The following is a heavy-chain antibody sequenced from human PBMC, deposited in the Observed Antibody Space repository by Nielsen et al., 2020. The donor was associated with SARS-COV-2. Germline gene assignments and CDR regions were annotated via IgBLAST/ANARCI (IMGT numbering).Heavy chain of an antibody. V-gene: IGHV4-61*01. CDR2: IYYSGST. CDR1: GGSVSSGSYY. Sequence: SETLSLTCTVSGGSVSSGSYYWSWIRQPPGKGLEWIGYIYYSGSTNYNPSLKSRVTISVDTSKNQFSLKLSSVTAADTAVYYCARSLQNSGSYRLFDYWGQGTLVTVSS. CDR3: ARSLQNSGSYRLFDY. J-gene: IGHJ4*02. D-gene: IGHD1-26*01.